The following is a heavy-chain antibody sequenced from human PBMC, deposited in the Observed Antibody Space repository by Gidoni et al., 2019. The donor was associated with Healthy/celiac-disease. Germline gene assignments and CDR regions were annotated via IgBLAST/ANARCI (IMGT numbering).Heavy chain of an antibody. D-gene: IGHD2-15*01. J-gene: IGHJ4*02. CDR1: GFTFSSYG. CDR3: AKDLEDIVVVVAAGVDY. Sequence: QVQLVESGGGVVQPGRSLRLYCAASGFTFSSYGMHWVRQAPGKGLEWVAVISYDGSNKYYADSVKGRFTISRDNSKNTLYLQMNSLRAEDTAVYYCAKDLEDIVVVVAAGVDYWGQGTLVTVSS. V-gene: IGHV3-30*18. CDR2: ISYDGSNK.